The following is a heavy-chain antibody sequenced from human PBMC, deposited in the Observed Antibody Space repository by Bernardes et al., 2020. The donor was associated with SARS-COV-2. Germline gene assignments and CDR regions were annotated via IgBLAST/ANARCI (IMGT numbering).Heavy chain of an antibody. CDR1: GESFSDYY. CDR2: IYHSGST. Sequence: SETLSLTCAVYGESFSDYYWTWIRQPPGQGLEWIGEIYHSGSTNYNPSLKSRVTISVDTSKNQFSLKLNSVTAADTAVYYCAREYSTSSRLNWFDPWGQGTLVTVSS. V-gene: IGHV4-34*01. J-gene: IGHJ5*02. D-gene: IGHD6-6*01. CDR3: AREYSTSSRLNWFDP.